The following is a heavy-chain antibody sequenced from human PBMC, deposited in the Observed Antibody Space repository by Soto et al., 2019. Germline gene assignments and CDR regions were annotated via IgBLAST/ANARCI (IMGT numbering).Heavy chain of an antibody. D-gene: IGHD3-10*01. CDR2: INPNSGGT. J-gene: IGHJ4*01. CDR3: ARDQGVTSELFNY. Sequence: ASVKVSCKTSGYTFTGYYIHWVRQAPGQGLEWMGWINPNSGGTDYAQKFQGRVTMTRDTSIRTVYMELNRLRSDATAVYYCARDQGVTSELFNYWGHGSLVTVSS. CDR1: GYTFTGYY. V-gene: IGHV1-2*02.